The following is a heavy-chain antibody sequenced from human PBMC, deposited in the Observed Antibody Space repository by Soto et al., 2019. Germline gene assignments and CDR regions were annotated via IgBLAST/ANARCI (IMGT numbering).Heavy chain of an antibody. V-gene: IGHV4-30-4*01. CDR2: IYYSGTT. D-gene: IGHD5-18*01. CDR3: ARALIQLWPHYYYGMDV. Sequence: SETLSLTCTVSGGSISSGDYYWSWIRQPPGKGLEWIGYIYYSGTTYYNPSLKSRVTISVDTSKNQFSLKVNSVTAADTAVYYCARALIQLWPHYYYGMDVWGQGTTVTVSS. CDR1: GGSISSGDYY. J-gene: IGHJ6*02.